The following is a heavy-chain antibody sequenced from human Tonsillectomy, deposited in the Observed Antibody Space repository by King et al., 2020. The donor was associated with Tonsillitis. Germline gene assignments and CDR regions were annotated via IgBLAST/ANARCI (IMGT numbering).Heavy chain of an antibody. V-gene: IGHV1-8*02. CDR2: MNPNSGNT. J-gene: IGHJ6*02. D-gene: IGHD3-10*01. CDR3: AITMVRGVKVGMSYYYYGMDV. Sequence: VQLVESGAEVKKPGASVKVSCKASGYTFTSYDINWVRQATGQGLEWMGWMNPNSGNTGYAQKFQGRVTMTRNTSRGTAYMELSSLRSEDTAVYYCAITMVRGVKVGMSYYYYGMDVWGQGTTVTVSS. CDR1: GYTFTSYD.